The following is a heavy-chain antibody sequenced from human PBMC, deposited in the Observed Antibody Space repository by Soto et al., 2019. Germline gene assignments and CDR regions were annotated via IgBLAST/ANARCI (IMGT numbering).Heavy chain of an antibody. V-gene: IGHV3-48*02. J-gene: IGHJ5*02. Sequence: LRLSCAASGFTFSSYSMNWVRQAPGKGLEWVSYISSSSSTIYYADSVKGRFTISRDNAKNSLYLQMNSLRDEDTAVYYCAREAAPIAVANWFDPWGQGTLVTVSS. D-gene: IGHD6-19*01. CDR1: GFTFSSYS. CDR3: AREAAPIAVANWFDP. CDR2: ISSSSSTI.